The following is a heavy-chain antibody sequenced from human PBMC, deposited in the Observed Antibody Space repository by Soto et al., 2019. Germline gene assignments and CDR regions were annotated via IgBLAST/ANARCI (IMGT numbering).Heavy chain of an antibody. CDR1: GGSISSYY. V-gene: IGHV4-59*01. D-gene: IGHD5-18*01. J-gene: IGHJ5*02. CDR3: ARAPLRRLPFDP. CDR2: IYYSGST. Sequence: QVQLQESGPGLVKPSETLSLTCTVSGGSISSYYWSWIRQPPGKGLEWIGYIYYSGSTHYNPSLKSRVTISVDTSKNQFSLKLSSVTAADTAVYYCARAPLRRLPFDPWGQGTLVTVSS.